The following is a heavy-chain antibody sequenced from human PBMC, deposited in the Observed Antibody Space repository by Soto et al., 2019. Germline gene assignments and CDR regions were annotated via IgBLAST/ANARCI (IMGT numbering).Heavy chain of an antibody. V-gene: IGHV4-61*01. Sequence: QVQLQESGPGLVKPSETLSLTCTVSGGSVSSGSYYWSWIRQPPGKGLEWIGYIYYSGSTNYNPSLKSRVTISVDTSKNQFSLKLSSVTAADTAVYYCARSDSGSYYYDYWGQGTLVTVSS. J-gene: IGHJ4*02. CDR2: IYYSGST. CDR3: ARSDSGSYYYDY. D-gene: IGHD1-26*01. CDR1: GGSVSSGSYY.